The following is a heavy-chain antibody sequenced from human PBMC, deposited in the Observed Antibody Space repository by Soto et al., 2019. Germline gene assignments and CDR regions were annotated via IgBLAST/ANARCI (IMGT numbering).Heavy chain of an antibody. V-gene: IGHV1-69*08. Sequence: QVQLVQSGAEVKKLGSSVKVSCKASGGTFSRYSITWVRQAPGHGLEWIGRIIPIFGIASYAQKFQGRVTITADESTSTAYMELSSLRSDDTAVYYCAREDRDRETGLVPAAIDGMDVW. CDR1: GGTFSRYS. CDR2: IIPIFGIA. J-gene: IGHJ6*01. CDR3: AREDRDRETGLVPAAIDGMDV. D-gene: IGHD2-2*01.